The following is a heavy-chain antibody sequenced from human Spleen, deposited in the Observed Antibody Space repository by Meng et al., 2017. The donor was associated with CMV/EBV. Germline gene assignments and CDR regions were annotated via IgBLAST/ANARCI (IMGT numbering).Heavy chain of an antibody. CDR3: AKAFSSSWYREYYDY. V-gene: IGHV3-23*01. D-gene: IGHD6-13*01. CDR2: ITGSGGST. J-gene: IGHJ4*02. CDR1: GFTFSSYA. Sequence: GGSLRLSCAASGFTFSSYAMSWGRQAPRKGLEWVSAITGSGGSTYYADSVKGRFTIARDNSKNTLYLQLSSLRAEDTAVYYCAKAFSSSWYREYYDYWGQGTLVTVSS.